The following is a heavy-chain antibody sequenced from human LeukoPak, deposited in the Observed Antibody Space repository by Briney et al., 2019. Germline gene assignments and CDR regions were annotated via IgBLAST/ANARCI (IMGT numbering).Heavy chain of an antibody. CDR3: ASSRDGPRFNWFDP. J-gene: IGHJ5*02. CDR2: IYTSGST. Sequence: PSETLSLTCTVSGGSISSGSYYWSWIRQPAGKGLEWIGRIYTSGSTNYNPSLKSRVTISVDTSKNQFSLKLSSVTAADTAVYYCASSRDGPRFNWFDPWGQGTLVTVSS. CDR1: GGSISSGSYY. D-gene: IGHD5-24*01. V-gene: IGHV4-61*02.